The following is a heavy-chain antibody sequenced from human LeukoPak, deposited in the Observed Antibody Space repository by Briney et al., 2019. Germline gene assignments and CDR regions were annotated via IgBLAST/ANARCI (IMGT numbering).Heavy chain of an antibody. Sequence: GGSLRLSCAASGFTFSSSWMSWVRQAPGKGLEWVANIKQDGSEKYYVDSAKGRFTISRDNAKNSLYLQMNSLRAEDTAVYYCARGVHYFDYGGQGTLATVSS. CDR1: GFTFSSSW. CDR2: IKQDGSEK. J-gene: IGHJ4*02. V-gene: IGHV3-7*01. CDR3: ARGVHYFDY.